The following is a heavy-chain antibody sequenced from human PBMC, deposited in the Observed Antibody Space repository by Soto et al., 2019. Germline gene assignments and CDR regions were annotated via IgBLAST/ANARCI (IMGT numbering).Heavy chain of an antibody. CDR1: GYTFSNYG. J-gene: IGHJ5*02. CDR3: ARVVPGAEAWFGP. Sequence: ASVKFYCKTSGYTFSNYGITWVRQAPGQPLEWLGWISLYSDGTNYAQKFQGRVSMTTDTSTTTAYMELRSLRYDDTAVYYCARVVPGAEAWFGPWGQGTLVTVSS. CDR2: ISLYSDGT. D-gene: IGHD2-2*01. V-gene: IGHV1-18*01.